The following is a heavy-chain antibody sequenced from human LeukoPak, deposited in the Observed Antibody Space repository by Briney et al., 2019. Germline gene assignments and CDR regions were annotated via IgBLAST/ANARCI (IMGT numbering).Heavy chain of an antibody. CDR2: ISSSSSYI. V-gene: IGHV3-21*01. CDR1: GFTFSSYA. CDR3: ARHVDTAMVKGPLDFDY. J-gene: IGHJ4*02. D-gene: IGHD5-18*01. Sequence: GGSVRLSCAASGFTFSSYAMSWVRQAPGKGLEWVSSISSSSSYIYYADSVKGRFTISRDNAKNSLYLQMNSLRAEDTAVYYCARHVDTAMVKGPLDFDYWGQGTLVTVSS.